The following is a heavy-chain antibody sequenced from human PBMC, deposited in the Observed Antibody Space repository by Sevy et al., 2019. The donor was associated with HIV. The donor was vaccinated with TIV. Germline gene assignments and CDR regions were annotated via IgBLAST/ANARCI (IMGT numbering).Heavy chain of an antibody. CDR2: ISAYNGNT. CDR1: GYTFTSYG. J-gene: IGHJ4*02. V-gene: IGHV1-18*01. CDR3: ARSPGSGTLGYFDY. D-gene: IGHD1-26*01. Sequence: ASVKVSCKASGYTFTSYGISWVRQAPGQGLEWMGWISAYNGNTNYAQKLQGRVTMTTDTSTSTAYMELRSLGSDDTAVYYCARSPGSGTLGYFDYWGQGTLVTVSS.